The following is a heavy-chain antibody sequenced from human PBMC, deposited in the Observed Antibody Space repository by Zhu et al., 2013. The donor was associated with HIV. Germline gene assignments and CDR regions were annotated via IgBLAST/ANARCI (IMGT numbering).Heavy chain of an antibody. Sequence: QVQLQESGPGLVKPSGTLSLTCAVSGGSISSSNWWSWVRQPPGKGLEWIGEIYHSGSTNYNPSLKSRATISVDKSKNQFSLRLSSVTAADTAIYYCARGIVGATKTRRRYDYWGQGTLVTVSS. D-gene: IGHD1-26*01. J-gene: IGHJ4*02. V-gene: IGHV4-4*02. CDR2: IYHSGST. CDR3: ARGIVGATKTRRRYDY. CDR1: GGSISSSNW.